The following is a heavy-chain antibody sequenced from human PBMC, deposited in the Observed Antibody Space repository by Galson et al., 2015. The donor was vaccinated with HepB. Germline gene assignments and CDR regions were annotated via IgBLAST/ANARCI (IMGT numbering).Heavy chain of an antibody. Sequence: SLRLSCAASGFSFRNSAMGWVRQAPGKGLEWVSAIRANSDATFYADSVKGRYTISRDNFKNTLFLQMNNMRVEDTAVYFCAKDLGERCGGGSCYYFDSWGQGILVSVSS. J-gene: IGHJ4*02. D-gene: IGHD2-15*01. CDR1: GFSFRNSA. CDR2: IRANSDAT. CDR3: AKDLGERCGGGSCYYFDS. V-gene: IGHV3-23*01.